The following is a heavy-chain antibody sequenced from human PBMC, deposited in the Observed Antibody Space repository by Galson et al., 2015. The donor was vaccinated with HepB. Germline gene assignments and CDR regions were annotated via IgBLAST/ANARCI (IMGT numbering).Heavy chain of an antibody. CDR1: GGTFSSYT. Sequence: SVKVSCKASGGTFSSYTISWVRQAPGQGLEWMGRIIPILGIANYAQKFQGRVTITADKSTSTAYMERSSLRSEDTAVYYCARDQGQWLADYWGQGTLFTVSS. J-gene: IGHJ4*02. V-gene: IGHV1-69*04. CDR2: IIPILGIA. D-gene: IGHD6-19*01. CDR3: ARDQGQWLADY.